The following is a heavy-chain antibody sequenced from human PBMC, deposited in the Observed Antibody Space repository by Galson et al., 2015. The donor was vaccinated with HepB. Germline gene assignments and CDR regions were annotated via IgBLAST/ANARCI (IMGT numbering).Heavy chain of an antibody. J-gene: IGHJ6*02. D-gene: IGHD2-2*01. Sequence: SLRLSCAASGFTFSSYAMHWVRQAPGKGLEWVAVISYDGSNKYYAESVKGRFTISRDNSKNTLYLQMNSLRAEDTAVYYCARPGYCSSTSCYGNYYYYGMDVWGQGTTVTVSS. V-gene: IGHV3-30-3*01. CDR2: ISYDGSNK. CDR1: GFTFSSYA. CDR3: ARPGYCSSTSCYGNYYYYGMDV.